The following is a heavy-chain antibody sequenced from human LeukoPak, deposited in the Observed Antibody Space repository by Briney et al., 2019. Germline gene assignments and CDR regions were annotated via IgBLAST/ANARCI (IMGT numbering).Heavy chain of an antibody. V-gene: IGHV4-4*07. D-gene: IGHD3-9*01. CDR1: GGSISSYY. CDR3: ARLRYFDWLFSNDAFDI. CDR2: IYTSVST. J-gene: IGHJ3*02. Sequence: SETLSLTCTVSGGSISSYYWSWIRQPAGKGLEWIGRIYTSVSTNYNPSLKSRVTISVDTSKNQFSLKLSSVTAADTAVYYCARLRYFDWLFSNDAFDIWGQGTMVTVSS.